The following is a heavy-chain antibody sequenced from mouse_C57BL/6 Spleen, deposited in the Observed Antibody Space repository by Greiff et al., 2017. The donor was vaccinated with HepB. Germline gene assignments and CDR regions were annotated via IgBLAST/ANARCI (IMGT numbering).Heavy chain of an antibody. J-gene: IGHJ4*01. Sequence: QVQLQQSGPELVKPGASVKISCKASGYAFSSSWMNWVKQRPGKGLEWIGRIYPGDGDTNYNGKFKGKATLTADKSSSTAYMQLSSLTSEDSAVYFCARGDYYGSRRAMDYWGQGTSVTVSS. CDR2: IYPGDGDT. V-gene: IGHV1-82*01. CDR3: ARGDYYGSRRAMDY. D-gene: IGHD1-1*01. CDR1: GYAFSSSW.